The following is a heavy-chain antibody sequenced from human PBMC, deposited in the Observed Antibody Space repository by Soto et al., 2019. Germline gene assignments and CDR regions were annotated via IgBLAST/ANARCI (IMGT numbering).Heavy chain of an antibody. Sequence: SQTLSLTCAICGDSVSSNSAAWNWIRQSPSRGLEWLGRTYYRSKWYNDYAVSVKSRITINPDTSKNQFSLQLNSVTPEDTAVYYCARGPGAPGEVAAAGTEYYGMDVWGQGTTVTVSS. CDR1: GDSVSSNSAA. CDR3: ARGPGAPGEVAAAGTEYYGMDV. CDR2: TYYRSKWYN. D-gene: IGHD6-13*01. V-gene: IGHV6-1*01. J-gene: IGHJ6*02.